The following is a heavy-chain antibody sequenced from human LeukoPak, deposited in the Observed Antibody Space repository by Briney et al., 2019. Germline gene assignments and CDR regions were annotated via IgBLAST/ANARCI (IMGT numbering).Heavy chain of an antibody. Sequence: SETLSLTCAVYGGSFSGYYLSWIRQPPGKGLEWIGEINHSGSTNYNPSLKSRVTLSVDTSKNQFSLKLSSVTAADTAVYYCAKTLTGGVFDYWGQGTLVTVSS. CDR2: INHSGST. V-gene: IGHV4-34*01. D-gene: IGHD3-16*01. J-gene: IGHJ4*02. CDR1: GGSFSGYY. CDR3: AKTLTGGVFDY.